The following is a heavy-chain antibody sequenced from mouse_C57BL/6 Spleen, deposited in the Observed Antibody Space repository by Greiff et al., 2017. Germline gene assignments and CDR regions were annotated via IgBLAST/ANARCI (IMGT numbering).Heavy chain of an antibody. CDR3: AWLITTVVATGMDD. V-gene: IGHV5-17*01. D-gene: IGHD1-1*01. Sequence: EVQVVESGGGLVKPGGSLKLSCEASGFTFSDYGMHWVRQAPEKGLEWVAYISRGSGTIYYADTVKGRFTFSRDNVKNTLSLQITRLGSQNTAMYYCAWLITTVVATGMDDWGTGTTVTVSS. CDR2: ISRGSGTI. J-gene: IGHJ4*01. CDR1: GFTFSDYG.